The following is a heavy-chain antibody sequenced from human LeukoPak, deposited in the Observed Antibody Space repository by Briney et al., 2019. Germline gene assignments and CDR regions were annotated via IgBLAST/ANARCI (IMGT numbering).Heavy chain of an antibody. CDR2: INHSGST. V-gene: IGHV4-34*01. D-gene: IGHD3-22*01. CDR1: GGSFCGYY. Sequence: PSETLSLTCAVYGGSFCGYYWSWIRQPPGKGREWMGQINHSGSTNYNPSLKRRVTISVDTSKNQFSLKLSSLTAADTAGYFCVRDAAGEGRLVITWFDRWGQGTLVTVSS. J-gene: IGHJ5*02. CDR3: VRDAAGEGRLVITWFDR.